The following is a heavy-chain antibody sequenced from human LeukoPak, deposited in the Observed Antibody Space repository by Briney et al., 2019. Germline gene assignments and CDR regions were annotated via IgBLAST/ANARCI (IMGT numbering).Heavy chain of an antibody. Sequence: GGSLRLSCAASGFTVRSNYMSWVRQAPGKGLEWVSGIYSGGTTYYADSVKGRFTISRDNSKNMLSLQMNSLTAEDTAVYYCESLTSTHYHFDYWGQGTLVTVSS. D-gene: IGHD3-3*01. CDR2: IYSGGTT. V-gene: IGHV3-53*01. CDR3: ESLTSTHYHFDY. CDR1: GFTVRSNY. J-gene: IGHJ4*02.